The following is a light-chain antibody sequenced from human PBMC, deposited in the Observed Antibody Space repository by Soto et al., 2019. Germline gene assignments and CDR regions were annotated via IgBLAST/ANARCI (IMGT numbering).Light chain of an antibody. CDR2: AAS. J-gene: IGKJ5*01. CDR1: QSISSY. CDR3: QQLNSYPIT. V-gene: IGKV1-9*01. Sequence: DIQLTQSPSFLSASVGDRVTITCRASQSISSYLAWYQQKPGKAPKLLIYAASTLQSGVPSRFSGSGSGTEFTLTISSPQPEDFATYYCQQLNSYPITFGQGTRLEIK.